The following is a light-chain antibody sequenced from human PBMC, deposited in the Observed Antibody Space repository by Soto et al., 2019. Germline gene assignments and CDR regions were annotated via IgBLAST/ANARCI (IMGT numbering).Light chain of an antibody. V-gene: IGKV3-11*01. CDR3: QHRTNWPLT. CDR1: QSVSSY. J-gene: IGKJ4*01. Sequence: EIVSTKSPATLSLSPGERATLSCRASQSVSSYLAWYQQKPGQAPRLLIYDASNRATGIPARFSGSGSGTDFTLTISCLEPEDFALYYCQHRTNWPLTFGGGTKVDNK. CDR2: DAS.